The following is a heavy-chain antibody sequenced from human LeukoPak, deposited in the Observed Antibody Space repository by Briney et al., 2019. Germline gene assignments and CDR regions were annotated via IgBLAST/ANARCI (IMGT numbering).Heavy chain of an antibody. J-gene: IGHJ5*02. CDR2: ISTDGSHK. D-gene: IGHD6-13*01. CDR3: AKDGTSSWFGEAT. CDR1: GFTFSDYG. V-gene: IGHV3-30*18. Sequence: PGGSLRLSCAASGFTFSDYGMQWVRQPPSQGLEWVALISTDGSHKDYADSVKGRFTLSRDNSKNTLYLQMNSLRVEDTAVYYCAKDGTSSWFGEATWGQGTLVTVSS.